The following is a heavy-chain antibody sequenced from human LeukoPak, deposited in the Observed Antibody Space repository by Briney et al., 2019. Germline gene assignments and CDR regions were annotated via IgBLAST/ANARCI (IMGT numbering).Heavy chain of an antibody. CDR2: INSNGRST. CDR3: VKELLTTTSAFDY. J-gene: IGHJ4*02. V-gene: IGHV3-64D*09. CDR1: GFTFSSYS. D-gene: IGHD4/OR15-4a*01. Sequence: GGSLRLSCAASGFTFSSYSMNWVRQAPGKGLEYVSAINSNGRSTYYTDSVKGRFTISRDNSKNTVYLQMSSLRAEDTAVYYCVKELLTTTSAFDYWGQGTLVTVSS.